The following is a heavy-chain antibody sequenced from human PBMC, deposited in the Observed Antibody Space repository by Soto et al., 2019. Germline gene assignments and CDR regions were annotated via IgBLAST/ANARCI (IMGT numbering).Heavy chain of an antibody. CDR1: GFTLSSYS. CDR3: ARSWGSGRYGVDY. J-gene: IGHJ4*02. D-gene: IGHD3-16*02. Sequence: GGSLRLSCAASGFTLSSYSMNWVRQAPGKGLEWVSYISSGSTTIYYAGSVQGRFTISRDNAKNSLYLQMNSLRDEDTAVYYCARSWGSGRYGVDYWGQGTLVTVSS. CDR2: ISSGSTTI. V-gene: IGHV3-48*02.